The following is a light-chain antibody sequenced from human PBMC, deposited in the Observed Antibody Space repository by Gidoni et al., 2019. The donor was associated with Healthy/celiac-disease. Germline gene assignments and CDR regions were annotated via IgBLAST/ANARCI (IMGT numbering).Light chain of an antibody. CDR1: QSVSNN. J-gene: IGKJ1*01. CDR3: QQYNNWPRT. V-gene: IGKV3-15*01. Sequence: ICMTQSPATLSVSPGESATLSCRASQSVSNNLAWYQQKPGQAPRLLIYGASNRATGIPARFSGSGSGTEFTLTISSLQSEDFAVYYCQQYNNWPRTFXXXTKVEIK. CDR2: GAS.